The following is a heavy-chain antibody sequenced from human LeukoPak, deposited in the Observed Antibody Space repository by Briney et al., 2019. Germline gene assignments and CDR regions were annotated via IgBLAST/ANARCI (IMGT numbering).Heavy chain of an antibody. CDR1: DFSVSNNY. Sequence: GGSLRLSCTASDFSVSNNYMSWVRQAPGKGLEWLSIIYAGGSTYYAQSVKGRFTISRDTSKNTLYLQMNSLRAEDTAVYYCAKEGPGGEFDYWGQGTLVTVSS. CDR2: IYAGGST. D-gene: IGHD3-16*01. CDR3: AKEGPGGEFDY. V-gene: IGHV3-53*01. J-gene: IGHJ4*02.